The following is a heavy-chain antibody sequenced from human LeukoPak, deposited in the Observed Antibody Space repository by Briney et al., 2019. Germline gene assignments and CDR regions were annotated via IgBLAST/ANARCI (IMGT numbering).Heavy chain of an antibody. CDR3: ARIYGDSFFDY. Sequence: KPGGSLRLSCAASGFTLSDYYMSWIRQAPGKGLEWVSYVSGGSSYTNYADSVKGRFTISRDNAKNSLYLQINSLRAEDTAVYYCARIYGDSFFDYWGQGTLVTVSS. V-gene: IGHV3-11*03. CDR2: VSGGSSYT. J-gene: IGHJ4*02. D-gene: IGHD4-17*01. CDR1: GFTLSDYY.